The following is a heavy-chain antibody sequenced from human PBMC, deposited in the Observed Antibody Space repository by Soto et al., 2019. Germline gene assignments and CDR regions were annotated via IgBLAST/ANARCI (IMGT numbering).Heavy chain of an antibody. V-gene: IGHV3-23*01. J-gene: IGHJ4*02. CDR3: AKDRGKGYCSGGSCYSWNYFDY. Sequence: GGSLRLSCAASGFTFSSYAMSWVRQAPGKGLEWVSAISGSGGSTYYADSVKGRFTISRDNSKNTLYLQMNSLRAEDTAVYYCAKDRGKGYCSGGSCYSWNYFDYWGQGTLVTVSS. CDR1: GFTFSSYA. CDR2: ISGSGGST. D-gene: IGHD2-15*01.